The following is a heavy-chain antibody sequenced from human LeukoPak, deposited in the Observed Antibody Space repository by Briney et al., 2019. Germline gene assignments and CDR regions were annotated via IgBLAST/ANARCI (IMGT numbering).Heavy chain of an antibody. J-gene: IGHJ6*02. CDR1: GFTFSSYS. CDR2: VSSSSSYI. D-gene: IGHD3-9*01. V-gene: IGHV3-21*01. CDR3: ARGSRSPPFEGMDV. Sequence: GGSLRLSCAASGFTFSSYSMNWVRQAPGKGLEWVSSVSSSSSYIYYADSVKGRFTISRDNAKNSLYLQMNSLRAEDTAVYYCARGSRSPPFEGMDVWGQGTTVTVSS.